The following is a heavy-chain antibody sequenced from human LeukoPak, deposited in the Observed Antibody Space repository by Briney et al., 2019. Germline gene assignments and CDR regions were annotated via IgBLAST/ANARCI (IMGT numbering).Heavy chain of an antibody. CDR2: INPNSGGT. V-gene: IGHV1-2*02. Sequence: ASVKVSCKASGYTFTGYYMHWVRQAPGQGLEWMGWINPNSGGTNYAQKFPGRVTMTRDTSISTAYMELSRLRSDDTAVYYCARDGDLLLWFGELLYYWGQGTLVTVSS. CDR3: ARDGDLLLWFGELLYY. J-gene: IGHJ4*02. D-gene: IGHD3-10*01. CDR1: GYTFTGYY.